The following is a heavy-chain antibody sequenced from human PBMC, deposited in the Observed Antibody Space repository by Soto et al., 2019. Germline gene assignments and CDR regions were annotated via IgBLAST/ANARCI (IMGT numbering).Heavy chain of an antibody. V-gene: IGHV5-51*03. D-gene: IGHD2-21*02. CDR1: GYSFTTFW. Sequence: EVQLVQSGAEVKRPGESLRISCKGSGYSFTTFWIGWVRHMPGKGLEWMGIIYPGDSETRYSPSFQGQVTMSADKYISTAYLQWSSLKASDAAMYYCARNATPNCAGDCFNAVYFQHWGRGTLVTASS. CDR3: ARNATPNCAGDCFNAVYFQH. CDR2: IYPGDSET. J-gene: IGHJ1*01.